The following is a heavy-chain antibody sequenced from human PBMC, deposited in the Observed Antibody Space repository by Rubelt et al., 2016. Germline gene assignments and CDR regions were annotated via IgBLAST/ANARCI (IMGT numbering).Heavy chain of an antibody. Sequence: GLECIGNIYYSGSTYYNPSLKSRVTISADTSKNQFSLKLSFVTAADTAVYYCARAGKDYDIMTGYYGGAFDIWGQGTMVTVSS. CDR3: ARAGKDYDIMTGYYGGAFDI. CDR2: IYYSGST. D-gene: IGHD3-9*01. V-gene: IGHV4-39*07. J-gene: IGHJ3*02.